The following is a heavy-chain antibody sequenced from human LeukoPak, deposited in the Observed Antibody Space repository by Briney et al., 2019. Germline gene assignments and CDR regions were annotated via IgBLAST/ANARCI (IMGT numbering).Heavy chain of an antibody. J-gene: IGHJ4*02. V-gene: IGHV3-7*03. Sequence: GGSLRLSCAASGFTFSSYWMSWVRQAPGKGLEWVANIKQDGSEKYYVDSVKGRLTISRDNAKNSLYLQMNSLRAEDTAVYYCARAAYDYVWGSYRYIDYFDYWGQGTLVTVSS. CDR3: ARAAYDYVWGSYRYIDYFDY. CDR2: IKQDGSEK. CDR1: GFTFSSYW. D-gene: IGHD3-16*02.